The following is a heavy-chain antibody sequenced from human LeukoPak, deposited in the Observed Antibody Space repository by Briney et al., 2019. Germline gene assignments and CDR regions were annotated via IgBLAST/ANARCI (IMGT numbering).Heavy chain of an antibody. D-gene: IGHD3-10*01. CDR2: IRYDGSNK. V-gene: IGHV3-30*02. CDR3: AKERYGSAPDY. J-gene: IGHJ4*02. Sequence: PGESLKISCAASGFTFSSYGMHWVRQAPGKGLEWVAFIRYDGSNKYYADSVKGRFTISRDNSKNTLYLQMDSLRAEDTAVYYCAKERYGSAPDYWGQGTLVTVSS. CDR1: GFTFSSYG.